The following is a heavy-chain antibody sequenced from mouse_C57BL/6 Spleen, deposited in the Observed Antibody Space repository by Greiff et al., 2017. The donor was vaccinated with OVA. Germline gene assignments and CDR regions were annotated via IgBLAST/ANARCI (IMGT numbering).Heavy chain of an antibody. CDR3: ATPYGNYDAMDY. D-gene: IGHD2-1*01. Sequence: QVQLQQPGAELVRPGSSVKLSCKASGYTFTSYWMDWVKQRPGQGLEWIGNIYPSDSETHYNQKFKDKATLTVDKSSSTAYMQLSSLTSEDSAVYYCATPYGNYDAMDYGGQGTSVTVSS. CDR2: IYPSDSET. CDR1: GYTFTSYW. V-gene: IGHV1-61*01. J-gene: IGHJ4*01.